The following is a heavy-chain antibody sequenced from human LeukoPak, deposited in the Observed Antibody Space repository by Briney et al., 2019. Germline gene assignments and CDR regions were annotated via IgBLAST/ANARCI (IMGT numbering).Heavy chain of an antibody. V-gene: IGHV1-69*05. CDR1: GGTFNSYA. D-gene: IGHD3-3*01. Sequence: ASVKVSYKASGGTFNSYAISWVRQAPGQGSEWMGGIIPIFGTANYAQKFQGRVTITTDESSSTAYMELSSVRSEDTAVYYCARGRNYDFWSGSNYMDVWGKGTTVTVSS. CDR3: ARGRNYDFWSGSNYMDV. CDR2: IIPIFGTA. J-gene: IGHJ6*03.